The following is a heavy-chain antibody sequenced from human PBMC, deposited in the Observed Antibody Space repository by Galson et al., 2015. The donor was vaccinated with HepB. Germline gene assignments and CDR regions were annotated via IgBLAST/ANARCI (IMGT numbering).Heavy chain of an antibody. CDR1: RFSFTRYA. CDR2: ITSSGGNS. J-gene: IGHJ4*02. Sequence: SLRLSCAASRFSFTRYAMTWVRQAPGKGLEWVSSITSSGGNSYYTDSVKGRFTVSRDNSKNTLLRQLNSLRAEETARYFCAKDGIMVANNPYHFHYWGQGTLVTVSS. D-gene: IGHD2-15*01. CDR3: AKDGIMVANNPYHFHY. V-gene: IGHV3-23*01.